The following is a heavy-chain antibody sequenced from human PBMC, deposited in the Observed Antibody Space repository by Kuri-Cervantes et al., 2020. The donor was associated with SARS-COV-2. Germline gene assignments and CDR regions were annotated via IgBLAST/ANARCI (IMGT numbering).Heavy chain of an antibody. CDR3: TRAGDIVVVPYYGMDV. CDR1: GYTFTSYG. D-gene: IGHD2-15*01. CDR2: INPAGGDT. J-gene: IGHJ6*02. V-gene: IGHV1-46*03. Sequence: ASVKVSCKASGYTFTSYGISWVRQAPGQGLEWMGMINPAGGDTNYAQKFQGRVTMTRDTSTRTVYMELTSLRSEDTAIYYCTRAGDIVVVPYYGMDVWGQGTTVTVSS.